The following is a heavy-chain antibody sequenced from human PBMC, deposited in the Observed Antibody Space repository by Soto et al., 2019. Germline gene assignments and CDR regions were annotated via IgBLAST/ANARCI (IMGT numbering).Heavy chain of an antibody. Sequence: SVKVSCKASGGTFSSYAISWVRQAPGQGLEWMGGIIPIFGTANYAQKFQGRVTITADESTSTAYMELSSLRSEDTAVYYCARGISRYCSGGSCRQRENWFDPWGQGTLVTVSS. V-gene: IGHV1-69*13. CDR1: GGTFSSYA. CDR3: ARGISRYCSGGSCRQRENWFDP. CDR2: IIPIFGTA. D-gene: IGHD2-15*01. J-gene: IGHJ5*02.